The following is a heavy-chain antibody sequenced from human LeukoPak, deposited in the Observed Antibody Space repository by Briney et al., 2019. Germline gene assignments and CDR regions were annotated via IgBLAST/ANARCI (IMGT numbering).Heavy chain of an antibody. CDR3: ARVTGDYDILTGYYTHDAFDI. CDR2: IYYSGST. J-gene: IGHJ3*02. CDR1: GGSISSGGYH. V-gene: IGHV4-61*08. D-gene: IGHD3-9*01. Sequence: PSETLSLTCTVSGGSISSGGYHWSWIRQHPGKGLEWIGYIYYSGSTNYNPSLKSRVTISVDTSKNQFSLKLSSVTAADTAVYYCARVTGDYDILTGYYTHDAFDIWGQGTMVTVSS.